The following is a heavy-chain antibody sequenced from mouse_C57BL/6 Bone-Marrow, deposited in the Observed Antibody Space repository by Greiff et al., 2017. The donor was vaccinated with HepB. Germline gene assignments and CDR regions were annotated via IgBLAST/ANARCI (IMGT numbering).Heavy chain of an antibody. J-gene: IGHJ1*03. CDR1: GFTFSSYA. D-gene: IGHD1-1*01. Sequence: EVQVVESGGGLVKPGGSLKLSCAASGFTFSSYAMSWVRQTPEKRLEWVATISDGGSYTYYPDNVKGRFTISRDNAKNNLYLQMSHLESEDTAMYYCARAPYYYGSSPYWYFDVWGTGTTVTVSS. V-gene: IGHV5-4*01. CDR2: ISDGGSYT. CDR3: ARAPYYYGSSPYWYFDV.